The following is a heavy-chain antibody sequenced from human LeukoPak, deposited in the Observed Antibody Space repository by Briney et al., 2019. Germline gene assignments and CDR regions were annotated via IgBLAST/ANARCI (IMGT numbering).Heavy chain of an antibody. CDR3: ARTEGFLVNWFDP. CDR1: GFTVSSNY. J-gene: IGHJ5*02. D-gene: IGHD3-3*01. V-gene: IGHV3-66*01. Sequence: PGGSLRLSCAASGFTVSSNYMSWVRRAPGKGLEWVSVIYSGGNTYYADSVKGRFTISRDNSKDTLYLQMNSLRAEDTAVYYCARTEGFLVNWFDPWGQGTLVTVSS. CDR2: IYSGGNT.